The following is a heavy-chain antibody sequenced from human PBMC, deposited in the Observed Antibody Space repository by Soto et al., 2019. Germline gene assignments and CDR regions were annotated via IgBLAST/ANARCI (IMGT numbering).Heavy chain of an antibody. Sequence: QITLKESGPTEVKPTETLALTCTFSGFSLATKGVGVGWVRQPPGGALEWIAVIYWDDDTRYSPSLETRPTITKDTPKNQVALTMTDMDFVDTATFYCAHVTITYGGVVGDEAFDVWGQGAVVTVSS. D-gene: IGHD3-16*02. CDR2: IYWDDDT. CDR3: AHVTITYGGVVGDEAFDV. V-gene: IGHV2-5*02. CDR1: GFSLATKGVG. J-gene: IGHJ3*01.